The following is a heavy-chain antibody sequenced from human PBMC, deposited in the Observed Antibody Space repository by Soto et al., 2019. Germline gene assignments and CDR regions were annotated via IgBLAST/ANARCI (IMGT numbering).Heavy chain of an antibody. Sequence: ASVKVSCKASGYTFTSYAMHWVRQAPGQRLEWMGWINAGNGNTKYSQKFQGRVTMTRDTSTSTVYMELSSLRSEDTAVYYCARDNERGYGYTWGQGTLVTVSS. CDR2: INAGNGNT. CDR3: ARDNERGYGYT. J-gene: IGHJ5*02. V-gene: IGHV1-3*01. D-gene: IGHD5-18*01. CDR1: GYTFTSYA.